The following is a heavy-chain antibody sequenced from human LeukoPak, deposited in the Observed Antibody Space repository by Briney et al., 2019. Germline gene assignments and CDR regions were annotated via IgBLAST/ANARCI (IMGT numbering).Heavy chain of an antibody. J-gene: IGHJ3*02. V-gene: IGHV3-11*05. CDR1: GFTFSDYY. CDR3: ARGLVVAATSYDAFDI. CDR2: ISSSSSYT. D-gene: IGHD2-15*01. Sequence: KPGGSLRLSCAASGFTFSDYYMSWIRQAPGKGLEWVSYISSSSSYTNYADSVKGRFTISRDNAKNSLYLQMNSLRAEDTAVYYCARGLVVAATSYDAFDIWGQGTMVTVSS.